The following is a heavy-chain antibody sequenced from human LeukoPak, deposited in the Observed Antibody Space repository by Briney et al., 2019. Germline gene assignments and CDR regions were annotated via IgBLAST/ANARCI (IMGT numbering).Heavy chain of an antibody. CDR2: ISYDGSNK. D-gene: IGHD6-6*01. CDR3: ARNLYQLVYXAGMDV. Sequence: PGGSLRLSCAASGFTFSSYAMHWVRQAPGKGLEWVAVISYDGSNKYYADSVKGRFTISRDNSKNTLYLQMNSLRAEDTAVYYCARNLYQLVYXAGMDVWXQGTTVTVSS. J-gene: IGHJ6*01. CDR1: GFTFSSYA. V-gene: IGHV3-30-3*01.